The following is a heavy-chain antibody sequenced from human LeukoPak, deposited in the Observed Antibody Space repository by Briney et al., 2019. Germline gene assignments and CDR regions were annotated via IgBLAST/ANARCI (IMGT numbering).Heavy chain of an antibody. CDR2: IRYDGSNK. Sequence: GGSLRLSCAASGFTFSSYGMYWVRQAPGKGLEWVAFIRYDGSNKYYADSVKGRFTISRDNSKNTLYLQMNSLRAEDTAVYYCAKDGGIQLWLPMDYWGQGTLVTVSS. CDR1: GFTFSSYG. CDR3: AKDGGIQLWLPMDY. J-gene: IGHJ4*02. D-gene: IGHD5-18*01. V-gene: IGHV3-30*02.